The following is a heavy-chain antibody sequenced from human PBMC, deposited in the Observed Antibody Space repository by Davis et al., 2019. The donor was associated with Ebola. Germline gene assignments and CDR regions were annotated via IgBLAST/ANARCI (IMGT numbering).Heavy chain of an antibody. V-gene: IGHV1-3*01. J-gene: IGHJ3*02. CDR3: AREADYGDYGRDAFDI. CDR2: INAGNGNT. CDR1: GYTFTSYA. Sequence: ASVKVSCKASGYTFTSYAMNWVRQAPGQRLEWMGWINAGNGNTKYSQKFQGRVTITRDTSASTAYMELSSLRSEDTAVYYCAREADYGDYGRDAFDIWGQGTMVIVSS. D-gene: IGHD4-17*01.